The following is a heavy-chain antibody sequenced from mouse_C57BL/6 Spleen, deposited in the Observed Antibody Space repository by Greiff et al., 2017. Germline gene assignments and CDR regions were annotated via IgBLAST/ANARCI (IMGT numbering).Heavy chain of an antibody. Sequence: EVQLQQSGPELVKPGASVKISCKASGYTFTDYYMNWVKQSHGKSLEWIGDINPNNGGTSYNQKFKGKATLTVDQSSSTAYMELRSLTSEDSAVYYCARDYDFFDYWGQGTTLTVSS. CDR2: INPNNGGT. D-gene: IGHD2-4*01. J-gene: IGHJ2*01. CDR3: ARDYDFFDY. V-gene: IGHV1-26*01. CDR1: GYTFTDYY.